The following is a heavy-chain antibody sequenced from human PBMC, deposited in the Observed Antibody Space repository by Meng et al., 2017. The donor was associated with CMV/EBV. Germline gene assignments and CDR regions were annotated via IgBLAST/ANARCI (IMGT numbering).Heavy chain of an antibody. CDR2: ISSSSSYI. V-gene: IGHV3-21*01. D-gene: IGHD2-2*01. J-gene: IGHJ4*02. CDR1: GFTFSSYS. Sequence: GGSLRLSCAASGFTFSSYSMNWVRQAPGKGLEWVSSISSSSSYIYYADSVKGRFTISRDNAKNSLYLQMNSLRAEDTAVYYCARDLLGYCSSTSCPPYWGQGTLVTVS. CDR3: ARDLLGYCSSTSCPPY.